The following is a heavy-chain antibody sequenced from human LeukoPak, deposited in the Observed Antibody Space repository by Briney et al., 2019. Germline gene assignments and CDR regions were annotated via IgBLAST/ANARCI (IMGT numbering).Heavy chain of an antibody. CDR2: INSDGSST. CDR3: ARGVNGHCSGGSCYPGEFDP. J-gene: IGHJ5*02. D-gene: IGHD2-15*01. CDR1: GFTFSSYW. V-gene: IGHV3-74*01. Sequence: GGSLRLSCAASGFTFSSYWMHWVRQAPGKGLVWVSRINSDGSSTSYADSVKGRFTISRDNAKNTLYLQMNSLRAEDTAVYYCARGVNGHCSGGSCYPGEFDPWGQGTLVTVSS.